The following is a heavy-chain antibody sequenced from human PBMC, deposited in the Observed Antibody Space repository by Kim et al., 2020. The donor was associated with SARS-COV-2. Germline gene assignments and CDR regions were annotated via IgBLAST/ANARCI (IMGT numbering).Heavy chain of an antibody. D-gene: IGHD4-4*01. CDR3: ARYFKATVTTGGENWFDP. Sequence: SETLSLTCAVYGGSFSGYYWSWIRQPPGKGLEWIGEINHSGSTNYNPSLKSRVTISVDTSKNQFSLKLSSVTAADTAVYYCARYFKATVTTGGENWFDPWGQGTLVTVSS. CDR1: GGSFSGYY. V-gene: IGHV4-34*01. J-gene: IGHJ5*02. CDR2: INHSGST.